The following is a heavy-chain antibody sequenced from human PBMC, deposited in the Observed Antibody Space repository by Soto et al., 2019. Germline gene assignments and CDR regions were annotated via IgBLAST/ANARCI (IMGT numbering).Heavy chain of an antibody. CDR3: ARDKQWLTSPKIFDY. CDR1: GFTFSSYA. J-gene: IGHJ4*02. Sequence: QVQLVESGGGVVQPGRSLRLSCAASGFTFSSYAMHWVRQAPGKGLEGVAVISYDGSNKYYADSVKGRFTISRDNSKNTLYLQMNSLRAEDTAVYYCARDKQWLTSPKIFDYWGQGTLVTVSS. D-gene: IGHD6-19*01. CDR2: ISYDGSNK. V-gene: IGHV3-30-3*01.